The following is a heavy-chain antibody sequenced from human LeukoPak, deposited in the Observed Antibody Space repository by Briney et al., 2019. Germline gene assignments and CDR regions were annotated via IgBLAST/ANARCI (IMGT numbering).Heavy chain of an antibody. V-gene: IGHV3-7*01. CDR3: ARGSAFRCSSTSCYAPVATKFDY. Sequence: GGSLRLSCAASGFTFSSYAMSWVRQAPGKGLEWVANIKQDGSEKYYVDSVKGRFTISRDNAKNSLYLQMNSLRAEDTAVYYCARGSAFRCSSTSCYAPVATKFDYWGQGTLVTVSS. CDR2: IKQDGSEK. D-gene: IGHD2-2*01. CDR1: GFTFSSYA. J-gene: IGHJ4*02.